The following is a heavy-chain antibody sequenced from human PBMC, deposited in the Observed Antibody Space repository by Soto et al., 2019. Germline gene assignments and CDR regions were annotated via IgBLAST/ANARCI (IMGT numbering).Heavy chain of an antibody. Sequence: QVQLVQSGAEVKKPGSSVKVSCKASGGTFSTYAISWVRQAPVQGLEWMGGIIPIVGAPNYAQKFQGRVTIAADKSTSTAYMELSSLNSDDTAVFYCARASKSGYDYYYGLDAWGQGTTVTVSS. CDR1: GGTFSTYA. J-gene: IGHJ6*02. D-gene: IGHD5-12*01. V-gene: IGHV1-69*06. CDR2: IIPIVGAP. CDR3: ARASKSGYDYYYGLDA.